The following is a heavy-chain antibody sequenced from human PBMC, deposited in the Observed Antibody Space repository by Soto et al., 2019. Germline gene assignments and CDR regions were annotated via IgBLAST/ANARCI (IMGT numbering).Heavy chain of an antibody. J-gene: IGHJ6*02. CDR3: ASSPSGMGYYYYGMDV. CDR1: GGSVSSGSYY. CDR2: IYYSGST. Sequence: SVTMSLTCTVSGGSVSSGSYYRSWIRQPPGKGLEWIGYIYYSGSTNYNPSLKSRVTISVDTSKNQFSLKLSSVTAADTAVYYCASSPSGMGYYYYGMDVWGQGTTVTVSS. V-gene: IGHV4-61*01. D-gene: IGHD2-2*01.